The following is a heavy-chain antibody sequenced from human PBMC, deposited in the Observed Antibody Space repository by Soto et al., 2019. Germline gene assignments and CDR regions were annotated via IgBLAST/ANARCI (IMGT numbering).Heavy chain of an antibody. V-gene: IGHV3-23*01. Sequence: LRLSYAASGFTLSNYAMTWVXQAPGKGLEWVSGISGSVGSTYYEDSVKGRFTISRDNSKNTLYLQRNSLRAEDTAVYYCEKGQFLGWLYHWLDPWGQGTVVNVSS. J-gene: IGHJ5*02. CDR3: EKGQFLGWLYHWLDP. CDR2: ISGSVGST. D-gene: IGHD3-3*01. CDR1: GFTLSNYA.